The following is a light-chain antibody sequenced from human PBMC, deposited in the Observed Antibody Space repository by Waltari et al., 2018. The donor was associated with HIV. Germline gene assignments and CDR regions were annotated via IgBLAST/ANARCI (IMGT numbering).Light chain of an antibody. Sequence: EIVMTQSPATLSVSLGERATLSCTASLSVSSNLAWYQQKPGQGPRLLIYGASTRATGIPARFSGSGSGAEFTLTISSLQSEDFAVYYCQQYNDWPLTFGQGTRLEIK. CDR1: LSVSSN. CDR3: QQYNDWPLT. CDR2: GAS. V-gene: IGKV3-15*01. J-gene: IGKJ5*01.